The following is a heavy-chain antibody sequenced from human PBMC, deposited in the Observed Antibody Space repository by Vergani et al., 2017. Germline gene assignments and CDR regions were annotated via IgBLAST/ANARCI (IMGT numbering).Heavy chain of an antibody. J-gene: IGHJ3*02. D-gene: IGHD6-19*01. CDR2: VFHSGSA. CDR1: GYSISRGYY. V-gene: IGHV4-38-2*02. CDR3: ARETRNRGEAVAGTRDAFDI. Sequence: QVQLQESGPGLVKPSETLSLTCSVSGYSISRGYYWGWIRQPPGKELEWIATVFHSGSAYYNPSLRRPVTISVETSKNQFSLRLTTLTAADTAVYYCARETRNRGEAVAGTRDAFDIWGQGTMVTVSS.